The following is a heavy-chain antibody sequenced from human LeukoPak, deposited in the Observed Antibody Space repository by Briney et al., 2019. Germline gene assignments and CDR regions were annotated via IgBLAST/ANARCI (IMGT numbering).Heavy chain of an antibody. J-gene: IGHJ6*02. CDR1: GFTFSRYS. V-gene: IGHV3-21*05. CDR3: ARGSGSYSGGMDV. Sequence: GGSLRLSCAASGFTFSRYSMNWVRQAPGKGLEWVSHISSRSSDTYYADYVKGRFTISRDNAKNSLYLQMNSLRAEDTAVYYCARGSGSYSGGMDVWGQGTTVTVSS. CDR2: ISSRSSDT. D-gene: IGHD3-10*01.